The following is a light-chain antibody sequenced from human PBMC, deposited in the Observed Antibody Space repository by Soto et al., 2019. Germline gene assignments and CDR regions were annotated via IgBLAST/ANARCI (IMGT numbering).Light chain of an antibody. V-gene: IGLV1-44*01. CDR1: SSNIGSNV. CDR3: AAWDDNMNGFYG. J-gene: IGLJ1*01. CDR2: GHN. Sequence: SVLTQPPSVSGTPGQRVTISCAGSSSNIGSNVVNCYQHLPGRAPKLLIYGHNQRPSGVPDRFSGSKSGTSASLAISELQSEDEAEYYCAAWDDNMNGFYGFGTGTKVTV.